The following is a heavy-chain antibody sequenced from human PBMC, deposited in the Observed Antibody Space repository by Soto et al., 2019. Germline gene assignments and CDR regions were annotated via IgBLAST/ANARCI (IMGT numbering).Heavy chain of an antibody. V-gene: IGHV4-34*01. D-gene: IGHD1-26*01. Sequence: PSATQSLTCSVYGGSFSCYCWILIRPPPGKGLEWIGEINHSGSTNYSTSLKTRLTISKDTSKNQVVLTMTNMDPADTATYYCARILVGATNHYGMDVWGQGTTVTVSS. J-gene: IGHJ6*02. CDR2: INHSGST. CDR3: ARILVGATNHYGMDV. CDR1: GGSFSCYC.